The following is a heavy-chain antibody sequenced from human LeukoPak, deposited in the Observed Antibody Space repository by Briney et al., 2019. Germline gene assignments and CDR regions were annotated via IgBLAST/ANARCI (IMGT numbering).Heavy chain of an antibody. CDR1: GYTFTSYG. CDR3: ARDRHSSGWEIIDY. Sequence: ASVKVSCKASGYTFTSYGISWVRQAPGQGLEWMGWISAYNGNTSYAQKLQGRVTMTTDTSTSTAYMELRSLRSDDTAVYYCARDRHSSGWEIIDYWGQGTLVTVSS. D-gene: IGHD6-19*01. CDR2: ISAYNGNT. J-gene: IGHJ4*02. V-gene: IGHV1-18*01.